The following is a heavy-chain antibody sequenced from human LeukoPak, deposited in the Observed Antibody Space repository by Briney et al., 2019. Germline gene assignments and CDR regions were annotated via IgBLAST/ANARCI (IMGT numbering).Heavy chain of an antibody. J-gene: IGHJ4*02. Sequence: PGGSLRLTCAASGFTFSRSWMSWVRQAPGKGPGGVANIKEEGSEKYYVDSVKGRITISRDNARNLLYLQMNSLRAEDTAVYFCARDAKDYYDSSGYYWGQGTLVTVSS. V-gene: IGHV3-7*01. D-gene: IGHD3-22*01. CDR2: IKEEGSEK. CDR3: ARDAKDYYDSSGYY. CDR1: GFTFSRSW.